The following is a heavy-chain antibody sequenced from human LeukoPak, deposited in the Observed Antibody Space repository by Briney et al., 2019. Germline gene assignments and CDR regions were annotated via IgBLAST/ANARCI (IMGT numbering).Heavy chain of an antibody. CDR3: AKDQEYSFDY. CDR2: ISGSGGST. J-gene: IGHJ4*02. D-gene: IGHD3-10*01. CDR1: GGSFSGYY. V-gene: IGHV3-23*01. Sequence: ETLSLTCGVYGGSFSGYYWSWIRQAPGKGLEWVSAISGSGGSTYYADSVKGRFTISRDNSKNTLYLQMNSLRAEDTAVYYCAKDQEYSFDYWGQGTLVTVSS.